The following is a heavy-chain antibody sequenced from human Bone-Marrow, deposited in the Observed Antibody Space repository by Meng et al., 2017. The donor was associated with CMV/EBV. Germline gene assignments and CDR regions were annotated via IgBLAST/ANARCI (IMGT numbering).Heavy chain of an antibody. CDR3: ARRIDDRIVVVPGSYGMDV. CDR1: GFIFSNDE. Sequence: GESLKISCEASGFIFSNDEMNWVRQAPGKGLEWVSYISNSGTTTHYADSVKGRFTISRDNPKNTLYLQMNSLRAEDTAVYYCARRIDDRIVVVPGSYGMDVWGQGTTVTVSS. D-gene: IGHD2-2*01. V-gene: IGHV3-48*03. CDR2: ISNSGTTT. J-gene: IGHJ6*02.